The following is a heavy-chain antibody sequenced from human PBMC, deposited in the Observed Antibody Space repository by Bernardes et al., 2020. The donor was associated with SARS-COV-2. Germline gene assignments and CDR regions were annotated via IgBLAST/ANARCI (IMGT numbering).Heavy chain of an antibody. D-gene: IGHD1-26*01. CDR1: GGSISSGGYY. CDR2: IYYSGST. CDR3: ARDIVGATRWFDP. J-gene: IGHJ5*02. V-gene: IGHV4-31*03. Sequence: SETLSLTCTVSGGSISSGGYYWSWIRQHPGKGLEWIGYIYYSGSTYYNPSLKSRVTISVDTSKNQFSLKLSSVTAADTAVYYCARDIVGATRWFDPWGQGTLVTVSS.